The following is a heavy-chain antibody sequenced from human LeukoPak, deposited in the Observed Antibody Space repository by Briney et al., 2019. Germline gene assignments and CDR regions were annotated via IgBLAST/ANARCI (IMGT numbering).Heavy chain of an antibody. CDR1: GFTFGSYG. V-gene: IGHV3-30*02. CDR3: AKDGPPFDY. J-gene: IGHJ4*02. Sequence: GGSLRLSCGASGFTFGSYGMHWVRQAPGKGLEGVAFIRHDGSDKYYAESVKGRFSISRDNSKNTLHLQMNSLTPEDAAVYYCAKDGPPFDYWGQGTRLTVSS. CDR2: IRHDGSDK.